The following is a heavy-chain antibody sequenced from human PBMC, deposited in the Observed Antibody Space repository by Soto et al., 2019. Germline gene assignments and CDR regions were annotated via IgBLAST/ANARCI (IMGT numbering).Heavy chain of an antibody. CDR1: GFTFSSYA. CDR3: ARYAPGTVRYHSTIVGVAPSYFGMYV. D-gene: IGHD3-3*01. Sequence: GGSLRLSCAASGFTFSSYAMSWVRQAPGKGLEWVSAISGSGGSTYYADSVKGRFTISRDNSKNTLYLQMNSLRAEDTSLYYGARYAPGTVRYHSTIVGVAPSYFGMYVWGQGTTFTVSS. J-gene: IGHJ6*02. V-gene: IGHV3-23*01. CDR2: ISGSGGST.